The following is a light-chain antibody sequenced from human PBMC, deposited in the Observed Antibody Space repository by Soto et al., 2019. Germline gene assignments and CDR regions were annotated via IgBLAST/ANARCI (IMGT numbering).Light chain of an antibody. CDR1: QSVSSSY. J-gene: IGKJ3*01. V-gene: IGKV3-20*01. Sequence: ENVLTQSPGTLALSPGERATLSCRACQSVSSSYLAWYQQKAGQDPRLLIYGASSRATSIPDKFSGSGSGTDFTLTISSLEPEAFAVYYGQQYGSSPQTFGPGTKVDIE. CDR3: QQYGSSPQT. CDR2: GAS.